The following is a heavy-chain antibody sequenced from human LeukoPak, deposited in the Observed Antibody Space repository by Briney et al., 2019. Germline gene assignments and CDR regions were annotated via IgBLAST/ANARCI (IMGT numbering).Heavy chain of an antibody. Sequence: GGSLRLSCAASGFSFSDAWMNWVRQAPGKGLEWVGHIRSKADGGTPDYIAPVKGRFTISRDDSKDTLYLQMNSLKTEDTAVYYCTITIFGVVIDYRGQGTLVTVSS. J-gene: IGHJ4*02. CDR2: IRSKADGGTP. V-gene: IGHV3-15*07. CDR1: GFSFSDAW. CDR3: TITIFGVVIDY. D-gene: IGHD3-3*01.